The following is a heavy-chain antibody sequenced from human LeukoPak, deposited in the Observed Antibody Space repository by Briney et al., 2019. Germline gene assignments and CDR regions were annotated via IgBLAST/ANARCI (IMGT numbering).Heavy chain of an antibody. CDR2: IKQDGSEE. CDR1: GFTFSSYV. J-gene: IGHJ4*02. Sequence: GGSLRLSCAASGFTFSSYVMIWVRQAPGKGLEWVANIKQDGSEEYYVDSVKGRFTISRDNAKNSLYLQMNSLRAEDTAVYYCARRYFDYWGQGILVTVSS. CDR3: ARRYFDY. V-gene: IGHV3-7*03.